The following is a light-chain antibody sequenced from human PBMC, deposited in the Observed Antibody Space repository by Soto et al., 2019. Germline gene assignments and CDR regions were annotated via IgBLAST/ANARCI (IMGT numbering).Light chain of an antibody. Sequence: EIVLTQSPGTLSLSPGESATLSCSASESVDSSYLAWYQQRHGLAPRILIYGTSSRATGIPERFVGSGSGTDFTLTINRLEPEDFAVYYCQQFGSSPLYSFGQGTKL. CDR2: GTS. CDR1: ESVDSSY. V-gene: IGKV3-20*01. CDR3: QQFGSSPLYS. J-gene: IGKJ2*03.